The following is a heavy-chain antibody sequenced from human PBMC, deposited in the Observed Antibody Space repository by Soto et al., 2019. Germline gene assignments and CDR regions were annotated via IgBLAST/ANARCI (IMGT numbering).Heavy chain of an antibody. D-gene: IGHD6-13*01. CDR3: ATTTVKYSSSWYPYYYYGMDV. Sequence: ASVKVSCKVSGYTLTELPMHWVRQAPGKGLEWMGGFDPEDGETIYAQKFQGRVTMTEDTSTDTAYMELSSLRSEDTAVYYCATTTVKYSSSWYPYYYYGMDVWGQGTTVTVS. V-gene: IGHV1-24*01. CDR2: FDPEDGET. J-gene: IGHJ6*02. CDR1: GYTLTELP.